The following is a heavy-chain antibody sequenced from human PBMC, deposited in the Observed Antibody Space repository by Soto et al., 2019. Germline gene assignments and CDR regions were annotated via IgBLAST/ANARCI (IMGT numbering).Heavy chain of an antibody. CDR2: IYYSGST. V-gene: IGHV4-59*01. J-gene: IGHJ5*02. CDR1: GGSISSYY. CDR3: ARGIAAHNRFDP. D-gene: IGHD6-13*01. Sequence: SETLSLTCTVSGGSISSYYWSWIRQPPGKGLEWIGYIYYSGSTNYNPSLKSRVTISVDTSKNQFSLKLSSVTAADTAVYYCARGIAAHNRFDPWGQGTLVTVSS.